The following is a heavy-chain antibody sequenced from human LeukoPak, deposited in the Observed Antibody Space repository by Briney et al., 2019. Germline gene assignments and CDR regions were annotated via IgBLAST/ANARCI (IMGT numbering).Heavy chain of an antibody. V-gene: IGHV1-18*04. Sequence: ASVKVSCKASGYAFTGYYIHWVRQAPGQGLEWMGWISAYNGNTNYAQKLQGRVTMTTDTSTSTAYMELRSLRSDDTAVYYCARDYDSSGWYGGTTGYWGQGTLVTVSS. CDR3: ARDYDSSGWYGGTTGY. CDR2: ISAYNGNT. CDR1: GYAFTGYY. D-gene: IGHD6-19*01. J-gene: IGHJ4*02.